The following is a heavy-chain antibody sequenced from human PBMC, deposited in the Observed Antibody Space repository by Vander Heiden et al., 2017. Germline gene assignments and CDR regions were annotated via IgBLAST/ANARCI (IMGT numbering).Heavy chain of an antibody. J-gene: IGHJ6*02. Sequence: QVQLVESGGGVVQPGRSLRLSCAASGFTFRSYTMHWVRQAPGEGLEWVAVISYSGYNKYYADSVKGRFTISRDNSKNTLYLQMNSLRAEDTAVYYCARDRSYYGSGSYYNGGVWGQGTTVTVSS. CDR3: ARDRSYYGSGSYYNGGV. V-gene: IGHV3-30-3*01. CDR2: ISYSGYNK. CDR1: GFTFRSYT. D-gene: IGHD3-10*01.